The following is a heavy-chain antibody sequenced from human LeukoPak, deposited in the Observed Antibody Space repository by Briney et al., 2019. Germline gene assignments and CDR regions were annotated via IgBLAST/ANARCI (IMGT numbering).Heavy chain of an antibody. CDR3: ARDDRWGSIDY. CDR1: GFTFSSYS. D-gene: IGHD7-27*01. CDR2: ISSSSSYI. J-gene: IGHJ4*02. Sequence: GGSLRLSCAASGFTFSSYSMNWVRQAPGKGLEWVSSISSSSSYIYYADSVKGRFTISRDNSKNTLYLQMNSLRAEDTAVYYCARDDRWGSIDYWGQGTLVTVSS. V-gene: IGHV3-21*01.